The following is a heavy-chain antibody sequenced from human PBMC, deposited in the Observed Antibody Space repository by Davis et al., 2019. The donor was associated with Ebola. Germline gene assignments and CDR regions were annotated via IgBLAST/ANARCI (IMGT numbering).Heavy chain of an antibody. Sequence: GGSLRLSCTASGFTFGDYAMSWVRQAPGKGLEWVGFIRSKAYGGTTEYAASVKGRFTISRDDSKSIAYLQMNSLKIEDTAVYYCTRVYDFWSGYLTYYFDYWGQGTLVTVSS. D-gene: IGHD3-3*01. CDR3: TRVYDFWSGYLTYYFDY. CDR2: IRSKAYGGTT. V-gene: IGHV3-49*04. CDR1: GFTFGDYA. J-gene: IGHJ4*02.